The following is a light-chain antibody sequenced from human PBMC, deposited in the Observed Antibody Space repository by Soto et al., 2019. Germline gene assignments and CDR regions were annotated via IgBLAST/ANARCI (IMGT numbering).Light chain of an antibody. CDR1: SSDLGGYNY. CDR3: SSYTSSSTYV. Sequence: QSVLTQPASVSGSPGQSIAISCTGTSSDLGGYNYVSWYQQHPGKAPKLMISEVSNRPSGVSNRFSGSKSGNTASLTISGLQAEDEADYYCSSYTSSSTYVFGTGTKLTVL. J-gene: IGLJ1*01. V-gene: IGLV2-14*01. CDR2: EVS.